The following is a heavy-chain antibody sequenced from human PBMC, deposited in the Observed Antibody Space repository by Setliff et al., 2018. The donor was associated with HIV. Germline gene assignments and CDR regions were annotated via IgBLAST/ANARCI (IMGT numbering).Heavy chain of an antibody. J-gene: IGHJ4*02. V-gene: IGHV3-30*02. Sequence: GGSLRLSCAASGFTFSNYAIHWVRQAPGKGLEWVASILDDERHKFYANSVKGRFTISRDNPKRTLYLQIVSLRAEDTAVYYCAKDSEFFPAPDGSGYMDHWGQGIPVTVSS. D-gene: IGHD5-12*01. CDR1: GFTFSNYA. CDR2: ILDDERHK. CDR3: AKDSEFFPAPDGSGYMDH.